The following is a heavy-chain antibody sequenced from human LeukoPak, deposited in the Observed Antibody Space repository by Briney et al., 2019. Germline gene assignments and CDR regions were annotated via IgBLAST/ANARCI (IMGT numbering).Heavy chain of an antibody. Sequence: PSETLSLTCTVSGGSISSYYWSWIRQPPGKGLEWIGYIYYSGSTNYSPSLKSRVTISVDTSKNQFSLKLSSVTAADTAVYYCARDVSSTSPASGWFDPWGQGTLVTVSS. D-gene: IGHD2-2*01. CDR3: ARDVSSTSPASGWFDP. V-gene: IGHV4-59*01. CDR1: GGSISSYY. J-gene: IGHJ5*02. CDR2: IYYSGST.